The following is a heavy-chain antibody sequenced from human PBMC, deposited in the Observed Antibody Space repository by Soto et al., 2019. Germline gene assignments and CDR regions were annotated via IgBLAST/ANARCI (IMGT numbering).Heavy chain of an antibody. D-gene: IGHD2-15*01. J-gene: IGHJ5*01. CDR2: IWYDGSNE. CDR1: GFNFDSYG. CDR3: ARAHEVAWFDS. Sequence: QVQLVESGGGVVQPGRSLRLSCAASGFNFDSYGMHWVRQAPGKGLEWVAVIWYDGSNEYYADSVKGRFTVSRDNAKNTVYLQMNSLRVEDTAVYYCARAHEVAWFDSWGLGTLVTVTS. V-gene: IGHV3-33*01.